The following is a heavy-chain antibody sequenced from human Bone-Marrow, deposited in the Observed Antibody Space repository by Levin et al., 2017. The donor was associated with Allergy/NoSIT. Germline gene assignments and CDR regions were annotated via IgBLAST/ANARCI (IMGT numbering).Heavy chain of an antibody. CDR1: RFTFSSYA. D-gene: IGHD4-17*01. CDR2: ISVSGGST. J-gene: IGHJ3*02. Sequence: GESLKISCAASRFTFSSYAMSWVRQAPGKGLEWVSGISVSGGSTYYADSVRGRFTISRDNSKNTLYMQMISLRVEDTAVYYCAKVDTTTGDLDAFDIWGQGTMVTVS. V-gene: IGHV3-23*01. CDR3: AKVDTTTGDLDAFDI.